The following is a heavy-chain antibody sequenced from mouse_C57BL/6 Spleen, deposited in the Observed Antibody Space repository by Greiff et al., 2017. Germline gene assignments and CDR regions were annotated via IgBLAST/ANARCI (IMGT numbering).Heavy chain of an antibody. CDR2: INPGSGGA. V-gene: IGHV1-54*01. Sequence: TNYLIEWVKQRPGQGLEWIGVINPGSGGANYNEKFKGKATLTADKSSSTAYMQLSSLSSEDSAVYFCAKDYYYESMWYFDVWGTGTTVTVSS. CDR3: AKDYYYESMWYFDV. J-gene: IGHJ1*03. CDR1: TNYL. D-gene: IGHD2-4*01.